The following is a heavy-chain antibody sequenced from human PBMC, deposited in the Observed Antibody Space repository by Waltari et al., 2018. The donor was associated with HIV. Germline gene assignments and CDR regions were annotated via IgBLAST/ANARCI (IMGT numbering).Heavy chain of an antibody. CDR2: IYYTGGT. V-gene: IGHV4-31*03. J-gene: IGHJ4*02. Sequence: QVQLQESGPGLVKPSETLTLTCRVSGDSLTRATYSWNWIRQKPGKGLALIGYIYYTGGTYYNPSLNKRVTISMDKAKNQLSLNVNAVTAADTAVYFCARGYHGERLPSFDHWGQGTLATVSS. D-gene: IGHD3-10*01. CDR3: ARGYHGERLPSFDH. CDR1: GDSLTRATYS.